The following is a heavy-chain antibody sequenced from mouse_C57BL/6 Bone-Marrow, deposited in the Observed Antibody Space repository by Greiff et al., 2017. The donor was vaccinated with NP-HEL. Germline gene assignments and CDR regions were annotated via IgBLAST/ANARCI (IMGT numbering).Heavy chain of an antibody. V-gene: IGHV14-4*01. D-gene: IGHD3-2*02. CDR1: GFNFKDDY. J-gene: IGHJ2*01. CDR2: IDPENGDT. CDR3: TTGAAQGYYFDY. Sequence: VQLKQSGAELVRPGASVKLSCTASGFNFKDDYMHWVKQRPEQGLEWIGWIDPENGDTEYASKFQGKATITADTSSNTAYLQLSSLTSEYTAVYYCTTGAAQGYYFDYWGQGTTLTVSS.